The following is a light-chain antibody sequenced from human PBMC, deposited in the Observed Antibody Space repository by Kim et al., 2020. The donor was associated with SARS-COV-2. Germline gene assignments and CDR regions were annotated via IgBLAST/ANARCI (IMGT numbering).Light chain of an antibody. V-gene: IGLV3-19*01. CDR3: NSRDSSGNHLV. CDR2: GKN. CDR1: SLRSYY. Sequence: ALGQTVRITCQGDSLRSYYASWYQQKPGQAPVLVIYGKNNRPSGIPDRFSGSSSGNTASLTITGAQAEDEADYYCNSRDSSGNHLVFGGGTKLIVL. J-gene: IGLJ3*02.